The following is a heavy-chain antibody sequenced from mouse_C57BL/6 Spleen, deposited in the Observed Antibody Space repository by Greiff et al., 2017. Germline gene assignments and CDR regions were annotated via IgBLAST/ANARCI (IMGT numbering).Heavy chain of an antibody. V-gene: IGHV5-6*01. D-gene: IGHD1-1*01. Sequence: EVQRVESGGDLVKPGGSLKLSCAASGFTFSSYGMSWVRQTPDKRLEWVATISSGGSYTYYPDSVKGRFTISRDNAKNTLYLQMSSLKSEDTAMYYCARHHILRGYFDVWGTGTTVTVSS. CDR3: ARHHILRGYFDV. CDR2: ISSGGSYT. CDR1: GFTFSSYG. J-gene: IGHJ1*03.